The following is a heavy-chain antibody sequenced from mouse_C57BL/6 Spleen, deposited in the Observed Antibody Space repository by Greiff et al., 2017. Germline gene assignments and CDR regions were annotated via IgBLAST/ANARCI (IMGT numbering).Heavy chain of an antibody. CDR1: GYAFTNYL. V-gene: IGHV1-54*01. Sequence: QVQLQQSGAELVRPGTSVKVSCKASGYAFTNYLIEWVKQRPGQGLEWIGVINPGSGGTNYNEKFKGKATLTADKSSSTAYMQLSSLTSEDSAVYFCARVSNYDAMDYWGQGTSVTVSS. CDR3: ARVSNYDAMDY. J-gene: IGHJ4*01. D-gene: IGHD2-5*01. CDR2: INPGSGGT.